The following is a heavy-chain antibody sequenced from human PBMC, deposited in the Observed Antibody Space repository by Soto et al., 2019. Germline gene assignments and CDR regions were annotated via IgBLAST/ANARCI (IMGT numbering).Heavy chain of an antibody. D-gene: IGHD6-25*01. V-gene: IGHV3-21*01. J-gene: IGHJ6*02. Sequence: EVQLLESGGGLVKPGGSLTLSCAASGFTFSSYSMNWARQAPGKGLEWVSSFRGVGNNKYYTASVKGRFTISRDNAKNSLFLHLSGLTAEDTAVYYCASDSVSGAYPGYGIDVWGQGTTVTVSS. CDR3: ASDSVSGAYPGYGIDV. CDR2: FRGVGNNK. CDR1: GFTFSSYS.